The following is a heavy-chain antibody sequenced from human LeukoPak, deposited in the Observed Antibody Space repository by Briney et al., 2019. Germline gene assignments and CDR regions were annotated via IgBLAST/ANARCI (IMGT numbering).Heavy chain of an antibody. Sequence: SETLSLTCTVSGGSISSSGYYWGWIRQPPGKGLEWIGTIYYSGSTFYNPSLKSRVTISVDTSKNQFSLELSSVTAADTAVYYCARREELPPYIFDYWGQGTLVTVSS. D-gene: IGHD1-26*01. V-gene: IGHV4-39*07. CDR1: GGSISSSGYY. J-gene: IGHJ4*02. CDR2: IYYSGST. CDR3: ARREELPPYIFDY.